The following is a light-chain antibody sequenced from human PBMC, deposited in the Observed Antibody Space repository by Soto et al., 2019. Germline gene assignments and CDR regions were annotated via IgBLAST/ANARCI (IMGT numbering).Light chain of an antibody. V-gene: IGKV1-39*01. CDR1: QGISSY. J-gene: IGKJ4*01. CDR3: QQSYSGPLT. CDR2: AAC. Sequence: DIQMTQSPSSLSASVGDRVTITCRASQGISSYLAWYQQRPGKAPKVLMYAACILRRGAPSWFSGIGSGTVFTLSSSSLQAEDFATYCCQQSYSGPLTFGGGTKVDI.